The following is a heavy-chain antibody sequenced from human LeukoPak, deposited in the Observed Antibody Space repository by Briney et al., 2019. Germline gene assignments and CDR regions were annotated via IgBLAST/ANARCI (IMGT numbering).Heavy chain of an antibody. CDR2: IYRAGDT. CDR3: AREMSVSNDALDI. D-gene: IGHD4-17*01. Sequence: GGSLRLSCAASGFTLSTYDMHWVRQPTGEGLEWVSIIYRAGDTYYPGSVKGRFTISRDNAKNSLYLQMNSLRAEDTAVYYCAREMSVSNDALDIWGQGTMVTVSS. J-gene: IGHJ3*02. V-gene: IGHV3-13*01. CDR1: GFTLSTYD.